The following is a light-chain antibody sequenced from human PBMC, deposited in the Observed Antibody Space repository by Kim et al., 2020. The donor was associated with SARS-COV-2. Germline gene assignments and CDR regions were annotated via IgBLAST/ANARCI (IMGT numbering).Light chain of an antibody. CDR1: KSVRSAY. Sequence: SSAEGRAPPSSRDRKSVRSAYLAWHQQTAGPATRLIIYGTFTRAAGVPDRFRGSGYATDFTLTISRLQHEDFAVYYCQHYGNSMYTFGQGTKLEI. J-gene: IGKJ2*01. CDR3: QHYGNSMYT. CDR2: GTF. V-gene: IGKV3-20*01.